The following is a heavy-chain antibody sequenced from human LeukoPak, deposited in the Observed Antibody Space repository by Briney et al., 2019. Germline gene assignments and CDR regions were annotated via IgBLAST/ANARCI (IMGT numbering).Heavy chain of an antibody. J-gene: IGHJ3*02. V-gene: IGHV3-23*01. CDR1: GFTFSSYA. D-gene: IGHD3-22*01. Sequence: GGSLRLSCAASGFTFSSYAMSWVRQAPGKGLEWVSGISGSGGSTYYADSVKGRFTISRDNSKNTLYLQMNSLGAEDTAVYYCAKDLRDYYDSSGYYFSSAFDIWGQGTMVTVSS. CDR2: ISGSGGST. CDR3: AKDLRDYYDSSGYYFSSAFDI.